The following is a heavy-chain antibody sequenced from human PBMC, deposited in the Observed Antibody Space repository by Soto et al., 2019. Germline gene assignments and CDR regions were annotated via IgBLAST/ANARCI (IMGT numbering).Heavy chain of an antibody. CDR3: AKDRLAGNFDY. J-gene: IGHJ4*02. CDR1: GFTFSSYW. Sequence: GGSLRLSCAASGFTFSSYWMHWVRQAPGKGLEWVATISATGGSTYYADSVKGRFTISRDNSKNTLYLQMNGLRVEDTAVYYCAKDRLAGNFDYWGQGTQVTVSS. V-gene: IGHV3-23*01. CDR2: ISATGGST.